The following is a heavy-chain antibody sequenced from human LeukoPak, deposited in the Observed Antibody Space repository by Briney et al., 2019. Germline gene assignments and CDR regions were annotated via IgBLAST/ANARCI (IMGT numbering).Heavy chain of an antibody. J-gene: IGHJ6*03. CDR2: INPNSGGT. Sequence: ASVKVSCKASGYTFTGYYMHWVRQAPGRGLEWMAWINPNSGGTNYAQKFQGRVTMTRDTSISTAYMELSRLRSDDTAVYYCARGPRSGSYSYYYYMDVWGKGTTVTVSS. V-gene: IGHV1-2*02. D-gene: IGHD1-26*01. CDR1: GYTFTGYY. CDR3: ARGPRSGSYSYYYYMDV.